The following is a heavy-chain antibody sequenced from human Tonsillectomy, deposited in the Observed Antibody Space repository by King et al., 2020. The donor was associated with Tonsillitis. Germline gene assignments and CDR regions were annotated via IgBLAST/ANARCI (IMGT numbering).Heavy chain of an antibody. J-gene: IGHJ4*02. CDR3: ARGSRYYDSGGYLDY. V-gene: IGHV3-48*01. D-gene: IGHD3-22*01. CDR1: RFTFSTYS. CDR2: ISSSSSTI. Sequence: VQLVESGGDLVQPGGSLRLSCAASRFTFSTYSMNWVRQAPGKGLEWVSYISSSSSTIYFADSVKGRFTISRDNAKNSLYLQMNSLRAEDTAVYYCARGSRYYDSGGYLDYWGQGTLVTVSS.